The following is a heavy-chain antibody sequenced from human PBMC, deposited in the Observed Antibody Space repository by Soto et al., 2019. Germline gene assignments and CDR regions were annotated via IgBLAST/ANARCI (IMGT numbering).Heavy chain of an antibody. Sequence: PSETLSLTCTVSGASLSSGGYYWGWIRQHPGKGLEGIGYARYTGSPYYNPSLKSRVTISLDTSENQFSLKLTSVTAADTAVYYCGSAHGMYXWGQGTTVPLS. D-gene: IGHD3-10*01. J-gene: IGHJ6*02. V-gene: IGHV4-31*03. CDR1: GASLSSGGYY. CDR3: GSAHGMYX. CDR2: ARYTGSP.